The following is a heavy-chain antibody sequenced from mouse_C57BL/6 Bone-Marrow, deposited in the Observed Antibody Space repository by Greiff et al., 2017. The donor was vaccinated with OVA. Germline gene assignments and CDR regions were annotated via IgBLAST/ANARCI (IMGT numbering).Heavy chain of an antibody. CDR1: GYTFTSYW. CDR3: APLYYGNSWFAY. Sequence: QVQLQQPGAELVKPGASVKVSCKASGYTFTSYWMHWVKQRPGQGLEWIGRIHPSDSYTNYNQKLKGKATLSVDKSSSTAFMQLSSLTSEDSAVYYCAPLYYGNSWFAYWGQGTLVTVSA. J-gene: IGHJ3*01. V-gene: IGHV1-74*01. D-gene: IGHD2-1*01. CDR2: IHPSDSYT.